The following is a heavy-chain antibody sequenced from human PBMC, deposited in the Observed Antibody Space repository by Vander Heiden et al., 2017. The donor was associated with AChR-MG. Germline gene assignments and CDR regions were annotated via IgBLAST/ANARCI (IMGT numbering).Heavy chain of an antibody. J-gene: IGHJ4*02. Sequence: QVQLQQWGAGLLKPSETLSLTCAVYGGSFSGYYWSWIRQPPGKGLEWIGEINHSESTNYNPSLKSRVTISVDTSKNQFSLKLSSVTAADTAVYYCARGLSGSGWYKGDYWGQGTLVTVSS. D-gene: IGHD6-19*01. CDR2: INHSEST. V-gene: IGHV4-34*01. CDR3: ARGLSGSGWYKGDY. CDR1: GGSFSGYY.